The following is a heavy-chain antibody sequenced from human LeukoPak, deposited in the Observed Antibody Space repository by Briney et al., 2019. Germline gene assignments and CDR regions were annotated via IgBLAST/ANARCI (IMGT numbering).Heavy chain of an antibody. CDR3: ARDITMVRGVIEGIDY. J-gene: IGHJ4*02. V-gene: IGHV3-33*01. D-gene: IGHD3-10*01. CDR1: GFTFSSYG. Sequence: AGGSLRLSCTASGFTFSSYGMHWVRQAPGKGLEGVAVIWYDGSDKYYGDSVKGRFTISRDNSKNTLYLQMNSLRAEDAAVYYCARDITMVRGVIEGIDYWGQGTLVTVSS. CDR2: IWYDGSDK.